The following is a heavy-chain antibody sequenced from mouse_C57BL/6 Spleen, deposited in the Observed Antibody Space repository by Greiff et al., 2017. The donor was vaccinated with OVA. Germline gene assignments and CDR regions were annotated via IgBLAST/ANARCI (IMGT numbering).Heavy chain of an antibody. D-gene: IGHD3-2*02. CDR2: ISYDGSN. CDR3: ARQLRLFFDY. V-gene: IGHV3-6*01. CDR1: GYSITSGYY. J-gene: IGHJ2*01. Sequence: VQLKESGPGLVKPSQSLSLTCSVTGYSITSGYYWNWIRQFPGNKLEWMGYISYDGSNNYNPSLKNRISITRDTSKNQFFLKLNSVTTEDTATYYCARQLRLFFDYWGQGTTLTVSS.